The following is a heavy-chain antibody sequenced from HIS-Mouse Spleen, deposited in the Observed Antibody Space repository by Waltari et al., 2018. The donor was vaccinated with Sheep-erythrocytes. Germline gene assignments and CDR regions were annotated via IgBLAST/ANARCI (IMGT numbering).Heavy chain of an antibody. V-gene: IGHV4-31*03. CDR1: GCSISSGGYY. J-gene: IGHJ3*02. CDR3: ARETGIAASKRAFDI. CDR2: IYYSGST. Sequence: QVQLQESGPGLVKPSQTLSLTCTVSGCSISSGGYYWSWIRQHPGKGLEWIGYIYYSGSTYYNPSLKSRVTISVDTSKNQFSLKLSSVTAADTAVYYCARETGIAASKRAFDIWGQGTMVTVSS. D-gene: IGHD6-13*01.